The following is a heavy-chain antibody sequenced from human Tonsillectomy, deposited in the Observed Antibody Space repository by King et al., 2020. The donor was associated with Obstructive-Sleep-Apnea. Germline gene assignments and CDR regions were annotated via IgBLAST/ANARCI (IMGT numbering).Heavy chain of an antibody. V-gene: IGHV4-39*07. CDR1: GGSISSSSYY. J-gene: IGHJ4*02. D-gene: IGHD5-12*01. Sequence: QLQESGPVLVKPSETLSLTCTVSGGSISSSSYYWGWIRQPPGKGLEWIGRIYYSGSTYYNPSLTSRVPISVDTSKNQFSLKLGSVTAADPAVYYCASGRATAVDYWGQGTLVTVSS. CDR2: IYYSGST. CDR3: ASGRATAVDY.